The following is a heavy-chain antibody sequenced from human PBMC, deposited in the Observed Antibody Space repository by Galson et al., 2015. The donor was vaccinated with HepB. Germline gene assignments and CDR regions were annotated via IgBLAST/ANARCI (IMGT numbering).Heavy chain of an antibody. D-gene: IGHD4-23*01. V-gene: IGHV3-30*18. Sequence: SLRLSCAASGFTFSSYGMHWVRQAPGKGLEWVAVISYDGSNKYYADSVKGRFTISRDNSKNTLYLQMNSLRAEDTAVYYCAKEVNYGGNRPTDYWGQGILVTVSS. J-gene: IGHJ4*02. CDR1: GFTFSSYG. CDR3: AKEVNYGGNRPTDY. CDR2: ISYDGSNK.